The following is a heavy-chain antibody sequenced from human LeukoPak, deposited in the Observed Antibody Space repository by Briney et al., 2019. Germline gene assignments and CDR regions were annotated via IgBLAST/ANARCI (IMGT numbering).Heavy chain of an antibody. CDR2: INPSGST. CDR1: AGSCIGYH. J-gene: IGHJ6*03. Sequence: PSETLSLTCAGFAGSCIGYHWSWIRQPPGKGPAWIGEINPSGSTNYNPLLKSRVTITVGTSKIQLSLKLSSVTAADTAVYYCARALKLGYCRGGSCYGRYYYYYYMAIWGKGTTVTV. V-gene: IGHV4-34*01. D-gene: IGHD2-15*01. CDR3: ARALKLGYCRGGSCYGRYYYYYYMAI.